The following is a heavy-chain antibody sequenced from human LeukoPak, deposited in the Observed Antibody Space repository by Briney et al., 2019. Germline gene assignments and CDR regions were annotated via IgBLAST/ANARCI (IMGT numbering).Heavy chain of an antibody. Sequence: QPGGSLRLSCAASGFTFSSYAMSWVRQAPGKGLEWVSAISGSGGSTYYADSVKGRFTISRDNSKNTLYLQMNSLRAEDTAVYYCAKGQSSGYYRAYDYWGQGTLVTVSS. CDR1: GFTFSSYA. D-gene: IGHD3-22*01. V-gene: IGHV3-23*01. J-gene: IGHJ4*02. CDR3: AKGQSSGYYRAYDY. CDR2: ISGSGGST.